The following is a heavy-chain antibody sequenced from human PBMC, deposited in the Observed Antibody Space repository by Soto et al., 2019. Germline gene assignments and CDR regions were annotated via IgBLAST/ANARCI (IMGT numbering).Heavy chain of an antibody. V-gene: IGHV3-11*01. CDR3: ARVCFSTVAYYYYDMYG. CDR2: ISSSGGTI. CDR1: GFTFSDYY. Sequence: GGSLRLSCAASGFTFSDYYMTWIRQAPGKGLECISYISSSGGTIYYADSVKGRFTISRDNAKNSLYLQMNSLRVEDTAVYYCARVCFSTVAYYYYDMYGWGKGTTVPVSS. D-gene: IGHD4-17*01. J-gene: IGHJ6*03.